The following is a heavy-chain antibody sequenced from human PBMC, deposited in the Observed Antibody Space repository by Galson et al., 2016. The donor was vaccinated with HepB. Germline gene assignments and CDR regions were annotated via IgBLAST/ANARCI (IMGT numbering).Heavy chain of an antibody. CDR2: ISPSSDYI. V-gene: IGHV3-21*01. J-gene: IGHJ4*02. CDR3: VRNLFTGGADYSVDY. Sequence: SLRLSCAASGFTFNTYSMNWVRQAPGKGLEWVSSISPSSDYIYHADSVKGRFTISRDNAKKSLYLQMGSLRGDDTDIYYCVRNLFTGGADYSVDYWGQGTPVTVSA. CDR1: GFTFNTYS. D-gene: IGHD4-11*01.